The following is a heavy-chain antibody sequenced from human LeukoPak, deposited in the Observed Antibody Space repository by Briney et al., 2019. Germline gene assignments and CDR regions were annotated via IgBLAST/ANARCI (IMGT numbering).Heavy chain of an antibody. J-gene: IGHJ4*02. Sequence: PSETLSLTCAVSGYSIGSGYYWGWIRQPPGQGLEWIGSISHSGSTYYNSSLQSRVTILRDTSKNQVSLELTSVTVAETAVYYCARVMTGSQFDYWGQGTLVTVSS. D-gene: IGHD2-21*01. CDR1: GYSIGSGYY. CDR3: ARVMTGSQFDY. V-gene: IGHV4-38-2*01. CDR2: ISHSGST.